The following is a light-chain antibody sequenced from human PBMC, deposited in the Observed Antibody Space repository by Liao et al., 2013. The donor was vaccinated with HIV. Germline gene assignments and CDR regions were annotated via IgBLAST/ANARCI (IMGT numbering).Light chain of an antibody. CDR3: QAWDEQYWGS. J-gene: IGLJ3*02. CDR2: QDT. Sequence: SYDLTQPPSVSVSPGQTASITCSGDKLGDKYTCWYQQKPGQSPVLVIYQDTKRPSGIPERFSGSQSGNTATLTISGTQTLDEADYYCQAWDEQYWGSFGGGT. V-gene: IGLV3-1*01. CDR1: KLGDKY.